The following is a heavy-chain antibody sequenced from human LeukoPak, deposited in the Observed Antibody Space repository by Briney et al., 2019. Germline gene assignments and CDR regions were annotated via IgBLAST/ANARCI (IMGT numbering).Heavy chain of an antibody. D-gene: IGHD1-26*01. J-gene: IGHJ6*02. Sequence: GGSLRLSCGASGFPFSNYDMHWVRQAPGKGLDWVSAIDTVGNTYYSGSVKGRFTISRENAQNSLFLQMNSLRDGDTALYYCIRIRTREHQYGMDVWGPGTTVTVSS. CDR2: IDTVGNT. CDR3: IRIRTREHQYGMDV. V-gene: IGHV3-13*01. CDR1: GFPFSNYD.